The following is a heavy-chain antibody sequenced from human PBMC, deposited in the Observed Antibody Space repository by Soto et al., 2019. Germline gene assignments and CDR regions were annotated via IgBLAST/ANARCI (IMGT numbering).Heavy chain of an antibody. D-gene: IGHD1-7*01. CDR1: GGSISSYY. Sequence: QVQLQESGPGLVKPSETLSLTCTVSGGSISSYYWSWIRQPPGKGLEWIGYIYYSGSTNYNPSRKSRVTISVDTPKNLFSLKLSSVTAADTAVYYCAREGLTGTIGLYYYYGMDVWGQGTTVTVSS. V-gene: IGHV4-59*01. CDR2: IYYSGST. CDR3: AREGLTGTIGLYYYYGMDV. J-gene: IGHJ6*02.